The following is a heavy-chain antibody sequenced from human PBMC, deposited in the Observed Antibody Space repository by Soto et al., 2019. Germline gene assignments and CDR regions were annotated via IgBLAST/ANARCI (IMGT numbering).Heavy chain of an antibody. J-gene: IGHJ4*02. Sequence: GGSLRLSCAASGFTIRSNYMSWVRQAPGKGLEWVSLIYSDGTTSYADSVKGRFTISRDNSKNTLYLQMNSLRAEDTAVYYCARRSAAGDYWGQGSLVTVSS. D-gene: IGHD6-13*01. CDR2: IYSDGTT. CDR1: GFTIRSNY. CDR3: ARRSAAGDY. V-gene: IGHV3-53*01.